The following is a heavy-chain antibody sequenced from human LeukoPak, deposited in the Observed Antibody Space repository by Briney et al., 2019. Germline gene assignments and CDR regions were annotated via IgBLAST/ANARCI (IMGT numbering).Heavy chain of an antibody. CDR1: GFTFSSYS. Sequence: GGSLRLSCAASGFTFSSYSMNWVRQAPGKGLEWVSSISSSSSYIYYADSVKGRFTISRDNAKNSLYLQMNSLRVEDTAVYYCAREGGDGYNLGDAFDIWGQGTMVTVSS. V-gene: IGHV3-21*03. J-gene: IGHJ3*02. CDR3: AREGGDGYNLGDAFDI. D-gene: IGHD5-24*01. CDR2: ISSSSSYI.